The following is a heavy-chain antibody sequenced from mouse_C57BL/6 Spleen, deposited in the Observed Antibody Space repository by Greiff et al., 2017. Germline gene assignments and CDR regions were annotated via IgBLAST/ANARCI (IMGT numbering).Heavy chain of an antibody. Sequence: EVKLQESGPGMVKPSQSLSLTCTVTGYSITSGYDWHWIRHFPGNKLEWMGYISYSGSTNYNPSLKSRISITHDTSKNHFFLKLNSVTTEDTATYYWARADGYSAWFAYWGQGTLVTVSA. J-gene: IGHJ3*01. CDR3: ARADGYSAWFAY. V-gene: IGHV3-1*01. CDR2: ISYSGST. CDR1: GYSITSGYD. D-gene: IGHD2-3*01.